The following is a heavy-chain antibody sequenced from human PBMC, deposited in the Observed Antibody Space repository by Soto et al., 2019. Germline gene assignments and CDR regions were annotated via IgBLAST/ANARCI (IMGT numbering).Heavy chain of an antibody. D-gene: IGHD3-9*01. CDR3: ASMYDILTGDAFDI. V-gene: IGHV3-48*04. CDR1: GFTFSSYS. CDR2: ISSSSSTI. Sequence: GGSLRLSCAASGFTFSSYSMNWVRQAPGKGLELVSYISSSSSTIYYADSVKGRFTISRDNAKNSLYLQMNSLRAEDTAVYYCASMYDILTGDAFDIWGQGTMVTVSS. J-gene: IGHJ3*02.